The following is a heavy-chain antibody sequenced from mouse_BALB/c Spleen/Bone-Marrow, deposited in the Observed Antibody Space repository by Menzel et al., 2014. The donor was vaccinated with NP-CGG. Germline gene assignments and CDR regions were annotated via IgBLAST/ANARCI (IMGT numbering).Heavy chain of an antibody. CDR3: EKEGNYKYDFDY. Sequence: VQLQQSGHELVKPGASVKMSCKASGYTFTSYVMHWVKQTPGQGLEWIGYINPYNDGTNNNEKFKGMSTLTLDRSSXTHYMKLSRLTSEDSAVDYCEKEGNYKYDFDYWGQGTTLTVSS. CDR2: INPYNDGT. CDR1: GYTFTSYV. V-gene: IGHV1-14*01. D-gene: IGHD2-14*01. J-gene: IGHJ2*01.